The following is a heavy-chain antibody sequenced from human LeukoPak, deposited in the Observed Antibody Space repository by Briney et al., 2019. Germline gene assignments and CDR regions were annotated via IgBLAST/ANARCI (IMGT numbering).Heavy chain of an antibody. CDR3: ARSTGGWSYFDH. Sequence: SETLSLTCTVSGGSISSNYWSWIRQPPGKGLEWVGYIYDSGSTNYNPSLNSRATISEDMSKNQFSLKVRSVTAADTAVYYCARSTGGWSYFDHWGQGILVTVSS. CDR2: IYDSGST. V-gene: IGHV4-59*01. J-gene: IGHJ4*02. CDR1: GGSISSNY. D-gene: IGHD6-19*01.